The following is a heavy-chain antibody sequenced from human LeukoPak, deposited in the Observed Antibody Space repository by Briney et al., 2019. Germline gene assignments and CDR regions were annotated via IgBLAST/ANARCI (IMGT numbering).Heavy chain of an antibody. CDR1: GFTFSSYS. J-gene: IGHJ4*02. CDR3: ARDSSWSPDY. D-gene: IGHD2-15*01. CDR2: ITSGGDYI. V-gene: IGHV3-21*01. Sequence: PGGSLRLSCAASGFTFSSYSMNWVRQAPGKGLEWVSSITSGGDYIYYADSVKGRFTISRDNAKNSLYLQMNSLRAEDTAVYYCARDSSWSPDYWGQGTLVTVSS.